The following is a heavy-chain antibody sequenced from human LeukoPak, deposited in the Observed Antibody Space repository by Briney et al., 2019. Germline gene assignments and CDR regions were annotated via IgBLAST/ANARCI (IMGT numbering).Heavy chain of an antibody. J-gene: IGHJ4*02. D-gene: IGHD5-24*01. Sequence: SETLSLTCTVSGGSISSYYWSWIRQPPGKGLEWIGYIYYSGSTNYNPSLKSRVTISVDTSKNQFSLKLSSVTAADTAVYYCASGRVEDRLAGYWGQGTLVTVSS. V-gene: IGHV4-59*08. CDR1: GGSISSYY. CDR2: IYYSGST. CDR3: ASGRVEDRLAGY.